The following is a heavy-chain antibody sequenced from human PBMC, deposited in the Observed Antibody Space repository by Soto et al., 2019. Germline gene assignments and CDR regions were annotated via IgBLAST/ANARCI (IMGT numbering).Heavy chain of an antibody. V-gene: IGHV4-39*01. CDR3: ARHASRGYSSSWYFED. Sequence: QLQLQESGPGLVKPSETLSLTCNVSGGSVGSSGYYWGWIRQAPGKGLEWIVSTYYSAGTYYNPSLKSRVTTYIDASKNQVSLTVTSVTAADTAVYYCARHASRGYSSSWYFEDWGQGTLVTVSS. J-gene: IGHJ4*02. CDR2: TYYSAGT. CDR1: GGSVGSSGYY. D-gene: IGHD6-13*01.